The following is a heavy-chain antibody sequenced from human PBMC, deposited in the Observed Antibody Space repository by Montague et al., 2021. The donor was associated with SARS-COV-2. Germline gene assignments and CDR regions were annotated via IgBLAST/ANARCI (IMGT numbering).Heavy chain of an antibody. Sequence: PALVKPTQTLTLTCSFSGFSLSASGVGVGWIRQPPGQALEWLALIFWDDDKRYSPSLKNRLTVTKDTSKNQVVLTMTNMDPVDTATYYCARRPGWGEDTYDTWGQGTTVTVSA. D-gene: IGHD3-16*01. CDR2: IFWDDDK. J-gene: IGHJ3*02. CDR3: ARRPGWGEDTYDT. V-gene: IGHV2-5*02. CDR1: GFSLSASGVG.